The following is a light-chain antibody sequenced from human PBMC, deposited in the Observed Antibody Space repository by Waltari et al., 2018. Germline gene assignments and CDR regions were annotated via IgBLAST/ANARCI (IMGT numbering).Light chain of an antibody. CDR3: LVWHSTTDHHGV. CDR2: YDS. V-gene: IGLV3-21*04. Sequence: SYVVTQSPSVSVAPGETARVTCGGDHIGRKNVHLYQQRPGQAPVLVISYDSDRPSGIPERFSGSNSGNTATLTISWVEADDEADYYCLVWHSTTDHHGVFGGGTKLTVL. J-gene: IGLJ2*01. CDR1: HIGRKN.